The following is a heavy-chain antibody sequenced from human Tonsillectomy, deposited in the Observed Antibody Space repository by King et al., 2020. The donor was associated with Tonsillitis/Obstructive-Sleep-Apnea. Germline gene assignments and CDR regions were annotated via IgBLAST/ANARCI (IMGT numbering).Heavy chain of an antibody. CDR2: IRNKANDYTT. V-gene: IGHV3-72*01. CDR3: STVSGLSRGSYFFGTDA. J-gene: IGHJ6*02. D-gene: IGHD1-26*01. CDR1: GFTFSDHY. Sequence: VQLVESGGGLVQPGGSLRLSCAASGFTFSDHYMDWVRQAPGKGLEWVGRIRNKANDYTTEYAASVKGRFTVSRDNSKYSLYLQMNSLKTEDTAVYFCSTVSGLSRGSYFFGTDALGPGTTVTVSS.